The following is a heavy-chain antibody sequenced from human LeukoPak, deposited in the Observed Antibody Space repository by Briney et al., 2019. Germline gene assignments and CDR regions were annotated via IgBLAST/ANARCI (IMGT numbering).Heavy chain of an antibody. D-gene: IGHD2/OR15-2a*01. CDR2: VNVDGQST. CDR3: ARSDYYSTTFYCHLDL. J-gene: IGHJ5*02. V-gene: IGHV3-74*01. Sequence: GASLSLSCAAFGRTFSSSWTHWVRPPPGKGTVWVSRVNVDGQSTAYADSAKGRFTISRDNAKNTLSLQMNSLSSEDTAVYYCARSDYYSTTFYCHLDLWGEGTLVTVSP. CDR1: GRTFSSSW.